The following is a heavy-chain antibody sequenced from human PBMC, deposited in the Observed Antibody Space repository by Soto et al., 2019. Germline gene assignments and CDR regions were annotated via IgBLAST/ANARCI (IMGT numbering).Heavy chain of an antibody. D-gene: IGHD3-10*01. J-gene: IGHJ5*02. CDR3: ARGVWVRGAPGFDP. CDR1: GGSISSGGYY. CDR2: IYYSGST. V-gene: IGHV4-31*03. Sequence: PSETLSLTCTVSGGSISSGGYYWSWIRQHPGKGLEWIGYIYYSGSTYYNPSLKSRVTISVDTSKNQFSLKLSSVTAADTAVYYCARGVWVRGAPGFDPWGQGTLVTVSS.